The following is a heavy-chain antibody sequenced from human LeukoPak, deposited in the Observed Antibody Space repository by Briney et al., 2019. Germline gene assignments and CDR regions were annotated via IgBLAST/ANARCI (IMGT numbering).Heavy chain of an antibody. Sequence: PGGSLRLSCAASGFTFSSYGMHWVRQAPGKGLEWVAGISYDGSNKYYADSVKGRFTISRDNSKNTLYLQMNSLRAEDTAVYYCAKVRYCSSTSCYTAFDYWGQGTLVTVSS. V-gene: IGHV3-30*18. J-gene: IGHJ4*02. CDR1: GFTFSSYG. D-gene: IGHD2-2*02. CDR2: ISYDGSNK. CDR3: AKVRYCSSTSCYTAFDY.